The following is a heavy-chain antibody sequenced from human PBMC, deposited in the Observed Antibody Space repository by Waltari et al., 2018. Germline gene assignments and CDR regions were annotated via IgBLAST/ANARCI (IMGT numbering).Heavy chain of an antibody. J-gene: IGHJ4*02. CDR1: GNTFTGND. D-gene: IGHD3-22*01. Sequence: QVQLVQSGAEVTKPGASVKVPCKASGNTFTGNDINWVRQATGQGLEWMGWMNPNSGNTGYAQKFQGRVTITRNTSISTAYMELSSLRSEDTAVYYCARDSSGLDYWGQGTLVTVSS. V-gene: IGHV1-8*03. CDR3: ARDSSGLDY. CDR2: MNPNSGNT.